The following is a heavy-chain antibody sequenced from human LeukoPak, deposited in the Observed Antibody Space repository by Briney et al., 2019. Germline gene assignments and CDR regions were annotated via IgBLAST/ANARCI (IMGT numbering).Heavy chain of an antibody. D-gene: IGHD1-1*01. CDR1: GNSISSYYYY. CDR2: VYPSGNT. Sequence: SETLSLTCTVSGNSISSYYYYWSWVRQPAGKGLEWIGRVYPSGNTNYNPYNPSLTDRVSISIDASRNQFSLILTSVTAADTAVYYCARAETDHHYFDYLGQGILVTVSS. V-gene: IGHV4-61*02. J-gene: IGHJ4*02. CDR3: ARAETDHHYFDY.